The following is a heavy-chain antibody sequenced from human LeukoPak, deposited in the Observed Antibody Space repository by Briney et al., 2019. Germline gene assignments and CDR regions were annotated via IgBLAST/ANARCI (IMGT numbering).Heavy chain of an antibody. CDR3: ARDQETTTVTGGLFDY. D-gene: IGHD4-17*01. CDR1: GYTFTSYY. V-gene: IGHV1-46*01. J-gene: IGHJ4*02. CDR2: INPSGGST. Sequence: GASVKVSCKASGYTFTSYYMHWVRQAPRQGLEWMGIINPSGGSTSYAQKFQGRVTMTRDTSTSTVYMELSSLRSEDTAVYYCARDQETTTVTGGLFDYWGQGTLVTVSS.